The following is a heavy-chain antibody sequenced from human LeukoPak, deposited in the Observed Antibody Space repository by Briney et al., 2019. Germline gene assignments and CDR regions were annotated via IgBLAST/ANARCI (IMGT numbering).Heavy chain of an antibody. CDR2: ISAYNGNT. Sequence: ASVKVSCKASGYTFTSYGISWVRQAPGQGFEWMGWISAYNGNTNYAQKLQGRVTMTTDTSTSTAYMELRSLRSDDTAVYYCAREDYGGNSAYYYYGMDVWGQGTTVTVSS. J-gene: IGHJ6*02. CDR1: GYTFTSYG. CDR3: AREDYGGNSAYYYYGMDV. V-gene: IGHV1-18*01. D-gene: IGHD4-23*01.